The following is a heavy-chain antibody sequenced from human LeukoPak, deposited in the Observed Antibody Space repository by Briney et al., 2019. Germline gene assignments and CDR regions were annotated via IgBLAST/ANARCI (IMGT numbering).Heavy chain of an antibody. CDR1: GFTFSNAW. Sequence: PGGSLRLSCAASGFTFSNAWMSWVRQAPGKGVEWVGRIKSKTDGGTTDYAAPVKGRFTISRDDSKNTLYLQMNSLKTEDTAVYYCTTDYYDSSGYSDPTLGTFDYWGQGTLVTVSS. J-gene: IGHJ4*02. V-gene: IGHV3-15*01. CDR3: TTDYYDSSGYSDPTLGTFDY. D-gene: IGHD3-22*01. CDR2: IKSKTDGGTT.